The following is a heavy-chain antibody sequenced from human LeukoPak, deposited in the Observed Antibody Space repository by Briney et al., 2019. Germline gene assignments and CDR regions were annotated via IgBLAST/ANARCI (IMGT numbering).Heavy chain of an antibody. CDR1: GFTFSSYG. V-gene: IGHV3-30*02. D-gene: IGHD4-17*01. J-gene: IGHJ4*02. CDR2: IRYDGGNK. CDR3: AKDIRGDYVYYFDY. Sequence: PGGSLRLSCAASGFTFSSYGMHWVRQAPGKGLEWVAFIRYDGGNKYYADSVKGRFTISRDNSKNTLYLQMKSLRAEDTAVYYCAKDIRGDYVYYFDYWGQGTLVTVSS.